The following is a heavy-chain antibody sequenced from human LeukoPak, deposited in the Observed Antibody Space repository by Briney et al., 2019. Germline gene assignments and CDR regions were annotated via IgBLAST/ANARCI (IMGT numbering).Heavy chain of an antibody. D-gene: IGHD2-2*01. CDR1: GGTFSSYA. Sequence: SVKVSCKASGGTFSSYAISWVRQAPGQGLERMGGIIPIFGTANYAQKFQGRVTITAGESTSTAYMELSSLRSEDTAVYYCARSIVVVPAASDAFDIWGQGTMVTVSS. J-gene: IGHJ3*02. V-gene: IGHV1-69*01. CDR3: ARSIVVVPAASDAFDI. CDR2: IIPIFGTA.